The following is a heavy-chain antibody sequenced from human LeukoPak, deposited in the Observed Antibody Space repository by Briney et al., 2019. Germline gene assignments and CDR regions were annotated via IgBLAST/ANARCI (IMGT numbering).Heavy chain of an antibody. CDR1: GFTFSSYA. V-gene: IGHV3-23*01. CDR2: ISGSGGST. D-gene: IGHD3-10*01. J-gene: IGHJ4*02. CDR3: AKDQGYGSGSYYFDY. Sequence: GGSLRLSCAASGFTFSSYAMSWVRQAPGKGLEWVSAISGSGGSTYYADSVKGRFTTSRDNSKNTLYLQMNSLRAEDTAVYYCAKDQGYGSGSYYFDYWGQGTLVTVSS.